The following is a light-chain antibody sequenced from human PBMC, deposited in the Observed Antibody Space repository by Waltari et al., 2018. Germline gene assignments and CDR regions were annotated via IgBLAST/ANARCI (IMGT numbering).Light chain of an antibody. CDR3: MQATQLPLT. CDR1: QRLLPSYGTTY. Sequence: IVMTQTPLSLSVSSGQPASISCRSSQRLLPSYGTTYVYRYLQKPGRSTQLLFTEVSSPFAGAPGRFSGSGSGIYFTLNISLVEAEDVGVYYCMQATQLPLTFGRGTKLEIK. CDR2: EVS. J-gene: IGKJ2*01. V-gene: IGKV2-29*02.